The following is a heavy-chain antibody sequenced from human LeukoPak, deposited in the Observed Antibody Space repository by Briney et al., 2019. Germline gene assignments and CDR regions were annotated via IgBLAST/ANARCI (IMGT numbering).Heavy chain of an antibody. CDR3: ARDRRGYSYGLYYYYGMDV. Sequence: ASVKVSCKASGYTFTSYYMHWVRQAPGQGLEWMGIINPSGGSTSYAQKFQGRVTMTRDTSTSTVYMELSSLRSEDTAVYYCARDRRGYSYGLYYYYGMDVWGQGTTVTVSS. CDR2: INPSGGST. J-gene: IGHJ6*02. D-gene: IGHD5-18*01. V-gene: IGHV1-46*01. CDR1: GYTFTSYY.